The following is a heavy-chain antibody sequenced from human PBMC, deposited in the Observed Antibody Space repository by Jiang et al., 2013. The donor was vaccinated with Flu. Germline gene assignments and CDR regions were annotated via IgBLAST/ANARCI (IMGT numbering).Heavy chain of an antibody. CDR2: INHSGST. J-gene: IGHJ4*02. D-gene: IGHD3-3*01. CDR3: ARVLRFLGFSRYFDY. V-gene: IGHV4-34*01. Sequence: LLKPSETLSLTCAVYGGSFSGYYWSWIRQPPGKGLEWIGEINHSGSTNYNPSLKSRVTISVDTSKNQFSLKLSSVTAADTAVYYCARVLRFLGFSRYFDYWGQGTLVTVSS. CDR1: GGSFSGYY.